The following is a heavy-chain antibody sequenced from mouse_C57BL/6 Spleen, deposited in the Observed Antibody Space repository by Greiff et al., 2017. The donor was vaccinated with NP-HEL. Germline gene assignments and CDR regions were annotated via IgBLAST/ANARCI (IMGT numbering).Heavy chain of an antibody. D-gene: IGHD1-1*01. CDR2: IRNKANNHAT. J-gene: IGHJ2*01. CDR1: GFTFSDAW. CDR3: TRGLTTVEGDYFDY. V-gene: IGHV6-6*01. Sequence: EVKLEESGGGLVQPGGSMKLSCAASGFTFSDAWMDWVRQSPEKGLEWVAEIRNKANNHATYYAESVKGRFTISRDDSKSSVYLQMNSLRAEDTGIYYCTRGLTTVEGDYFDYWGQGTTLTVSS.